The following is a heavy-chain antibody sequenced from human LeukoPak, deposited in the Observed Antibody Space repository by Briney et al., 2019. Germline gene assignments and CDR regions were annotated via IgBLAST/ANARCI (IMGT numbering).Heavy chain of an antibody. V-gene: IGHV1-3*01. CDR3: ARGRRSGSPTGQFYLDF. Sequence: ASVKVSCKASGYTFTTYAVHWVRQAPGQGLEWMGWINAGNGDTRYSQKFQDRVTLTRDTSANTVYPELSSLRSEDTAVYYCARGRRSGSPTGQFYLDFWGQGDPVTVSS. D-gene: IGHD1-26*01. CDR2: INAGNGDT. CDR1: GYTFTTYA. J-gene: IGHJ4*02.